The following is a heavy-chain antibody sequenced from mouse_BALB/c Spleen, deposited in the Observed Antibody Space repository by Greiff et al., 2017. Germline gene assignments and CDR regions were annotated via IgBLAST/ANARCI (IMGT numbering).Heavy chain of an antibody. CDR2: ILPGSGST. V-gene: IGHV1-9*01. D-gene: IGHD2-1*01. CDR3: ARCYGNPYWYFDV. Sequence: QVQLQQSGAELMKPGASVKISCKATGYTFSSYWIEWVKQRPGHGLEWIGEILPGSGSTNYNEKFKGKATFTADTSSNTAYMQLSSLTSEDSAVYYCARCYGNPYWYFDVWGAGTTVTVSS. CDR1: GYTFSSYW. J-gene: IGHJ1*01.